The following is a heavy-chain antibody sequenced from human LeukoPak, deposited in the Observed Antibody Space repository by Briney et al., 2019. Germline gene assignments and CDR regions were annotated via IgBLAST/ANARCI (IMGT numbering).Heavy chain of an antibody. CDR3: ARRYSGSYYGGRWFDY. Sequence: SETLSLTCAVYGGSFSGYYWSWIRQPPGKGLEWIGEINHSGSTNYNPSLKSRVTISVDTSKNQSSLKLSSVTAADTAVYYCARRYSGSYYGGRWFDYWGQGTLVTVSS. V-gene: IGHV4-34*01. D-gene: IGHD1-26*01. CDR2: INHSGST. CDR1: GGSFSGYY. J-gene: IGHJ4*02.